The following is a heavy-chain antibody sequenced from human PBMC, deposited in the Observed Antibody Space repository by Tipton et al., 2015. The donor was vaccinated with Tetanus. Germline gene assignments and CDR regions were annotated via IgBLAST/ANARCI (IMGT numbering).Heavy chain of an antibody. J-gene: IGHJ4*02. Sequence: TLSLTCTVSSVSIADNTNYWGWIRQPPGKGLEWIGSIYSSGDTYANPSLKSRVTMSVDTSRNQFSMRLSSVTAVDTAEYYCARHNSGYFTFFDSWGQGILVTVSS. CDR2: IYSSGDT. D-gene: IGHD3-3*01. CDR3: ARHNSGYFTFFDS. CDR1: SVSIADNTNY. V-gene: IGHV4-39*01.